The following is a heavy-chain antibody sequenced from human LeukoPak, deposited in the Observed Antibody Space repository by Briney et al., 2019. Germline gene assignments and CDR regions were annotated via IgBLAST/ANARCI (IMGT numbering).Heavy chain of an antibody. Sequence: GGSLRLSCAASGFTFSDYYMSWIRQAPGKGLEWVSYISSSGSTIYYADSVKGRFTISRDNAKNSLYLQMNSLRAEDTAVYYCARDPSFDILTGYDCWGQGTLVTVSS. CDR1: GFTFSDYY. CDR2: ISSSGSTI. V-gene: IGHV3-11*04. D-gene: IGHD3-9*01. CDR3: ARDPSFDILTGYDC. J-gene: IGHJ4*02.